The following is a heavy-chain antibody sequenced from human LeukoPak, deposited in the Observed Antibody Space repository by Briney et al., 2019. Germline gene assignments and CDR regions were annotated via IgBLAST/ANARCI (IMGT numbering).Heavy chain of an antibody. D-gene: IGHD2-15*01. V-gene: IGHV5-51*01. CDR2: IYPADSDI. J-gene: IGHJ5*02. CDR1: GYSINNYW. CDR3: ARQEYCSGASCYTWFDP. Sequence: GESLKISCKGSGYSINNYWIAWVRQMPGKGLEWMGIIYPADSDIRYSPSFQGQVTISADKSISTAYQQWNSLKASDTAMYYCARQEYCSGASCYTWFDPWGQGTLVTVSS.